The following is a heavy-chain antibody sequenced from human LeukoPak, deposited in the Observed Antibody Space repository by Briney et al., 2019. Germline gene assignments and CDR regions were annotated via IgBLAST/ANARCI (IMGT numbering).Heavy chain of an antibody. CDR1: GFTFSNYG. CDR2: ISYDGSNK. J-gene: IGHJ3*01. CDR3: VKGISSNDAFDL. D-gene: IGHD2/OR15-2a*01. Sequence: GGSLRLSCAASGFTFSNYGMHWVRQAPGKGLEWVAVISYDGSNKNYADSVKGLFTISRDNSKNTLYLQMSSLRAEDTAAYYCVKGISSNDAFDLWGQGTMVIVFS. V-gene: IGHV3-30*03.